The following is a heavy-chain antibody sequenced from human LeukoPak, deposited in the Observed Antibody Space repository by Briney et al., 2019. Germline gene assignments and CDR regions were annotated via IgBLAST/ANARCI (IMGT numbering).Heavy chain of an antibody. D-gene: IGHD1-26*01. CDR1: GFTFSNYG. Sequence: PGGSLRLSCAASGFTFSNYGMHWVRQAPGKGLEWVAVIWSDGSNKYYADSVKGRFTISRDNFKNTLYLHMNRLRAEDTTVYYCARGVVGATTGWYFDLWGRGTLVSVSS. CDR3: ARGVVGATTGWYFDL. CDR2: IWSDGSNK. V-gene: IGHV3-33*01. J-gene: IGHJ2*01.